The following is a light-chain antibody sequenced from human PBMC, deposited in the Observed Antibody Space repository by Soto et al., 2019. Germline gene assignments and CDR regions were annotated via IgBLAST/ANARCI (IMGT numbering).Light chain of an antibody. V-gene: IGKV1-39*01. CDR3: QQSYSTPWT. CDR1: QSISSY. CDR2: AAS. J-gene: IGKJ1*01. Sequence: DIQMTQSPSSLSASVGDRVTITCRASQSISSYLNWYQQKPGKAPKLLIYAASSLQSGVPSRFSGSGSGTDFTLTISSLQPEDFATYYGQQSYSTPWTFGQGTKVESK.